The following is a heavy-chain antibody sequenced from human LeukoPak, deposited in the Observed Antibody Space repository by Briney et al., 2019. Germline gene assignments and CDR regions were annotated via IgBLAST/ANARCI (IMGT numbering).Heavy chain of an antibody. D-gene: IGHD2-2*01. CDR1: GFTFSDYY. J-gene: IGHJ4*02. V-gene: IGHV3-11*06. Sequence: GGPLRLSCAASGFTFSDYYMSWIRQAPGKGLEWVSYISSSSSYTNYADSVKGRFTISRDNAKNSLYLQMNSLRAEDTAVYYCARAEGDCSSTSCYLFDYWGQGTLVTVSS. CDR3: ARAEGDCSSTSCYLFDY. CDR2: ISSSSSYT.